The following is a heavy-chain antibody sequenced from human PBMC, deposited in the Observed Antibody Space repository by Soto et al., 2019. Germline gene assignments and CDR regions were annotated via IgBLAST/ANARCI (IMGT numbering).Heavy chain of an antibody. CDR1: GGSISSSSYY. CDR2: IYYSGST. D-gene: IGHD6-13*01. Sequence: SETLSLTCTVSGGSISSSSYYWGWIRQPPGKGLEWIGSIYYSGSTYYNPSLKSRVTISVDTSKNQFSLKLSSVTAADTAVYYCARSKGIAAAGDFDYWGQGTLVTVSS. CDR3: ARSKGIAAAGDFDY. J-gene: IGHJ4*02. V-gene: IGHV4-39*01.